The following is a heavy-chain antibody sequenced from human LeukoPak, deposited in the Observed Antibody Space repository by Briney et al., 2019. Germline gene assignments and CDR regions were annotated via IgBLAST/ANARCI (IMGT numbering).Heavy chain of an antibody. CDR2: IYYSGST. J-gene: IGHJ5*02. CDR3: AREGSEGFDP. Sequence: SQTLSLTCTVSGGSISSGGYYWSWIRQHPGKGLEWIGYIYYSGSTYYNPSLKSRVTISVDTSKNQFSLKLSSVTAADTAVYYCAREGSEGFDPWGQGTLVTVSS. CDR1: GGSISSGGYY. V-gene: IGHV4-31*03. D-gene: IGHD3-10*01.